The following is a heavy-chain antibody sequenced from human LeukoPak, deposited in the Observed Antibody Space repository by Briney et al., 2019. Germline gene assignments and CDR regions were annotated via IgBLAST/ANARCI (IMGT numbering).Heavy chain of an antibody. CDR3: AKRPAAVRGVIPYVDY. J-gene: IGHJ4*02. CDR2: ISASASNI. V-gene: IGHV3-23*01. Sequence: PGGSLRLSCAASGFMFRSSSMGWVRQVPGKGLEWVSTISASASNIYYADSVKGRFTISRDNSKNALFLQMNSLRAEDTAIYYCAKRPAAVRGVIPYVDYWGQGTLVTVSS. D-gene: IGHD3-10*02. CDR1: GFMFRSSS.